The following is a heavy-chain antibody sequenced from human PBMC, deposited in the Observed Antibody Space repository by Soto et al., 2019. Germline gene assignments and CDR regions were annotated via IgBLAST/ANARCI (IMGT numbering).Heavy chain of an antibody. V-gene: IGHV1-3*01. CDR1: GYTFTSYA. CDR2: INAGNGNR. D-gene: IGHD3-10*01. J-gene: IGHJ5*02. CDR3: AREDVLWLGELSSDWFAP. Sequence: GASVKVSCKASGYTFTSYAMHWVRQAPGQSLEWMGWINAGNGNRKYSQKFQGRVTITRDTSASTAYMELSSLRSEDTAVYYCAREDVLWLGELSSDWFAPGGQGTLVTVSS.